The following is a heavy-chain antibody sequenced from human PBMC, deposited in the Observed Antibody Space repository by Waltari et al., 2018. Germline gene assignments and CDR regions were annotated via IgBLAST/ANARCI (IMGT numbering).Heavy chain of an antibody. V-gene: IGHV3-74*01. CDR1: GFTFSSYW. CDR2: MNSDWSGT. D-gene: IGHD6-19*01. J-gene: IGHJ4*02. CDR3: ATITVAGRFDY. Sequence: EVQLVESGGGLVQPGGSLRLSCAASGFTFSSYWMHWVRQAPGKGLVWVSRMNSDWSGTGYADSVKGRFTISRDNAKNTLYLQMNSLRAGDTAVYYCATITVAGRFDYWGRGTLVTVSS.